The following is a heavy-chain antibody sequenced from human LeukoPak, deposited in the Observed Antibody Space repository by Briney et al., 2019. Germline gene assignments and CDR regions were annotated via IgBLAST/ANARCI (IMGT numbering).Heavy chain of an antibody. CDR2: IKGDGSEK. CDR1: GFTFSRYW. Sequence: GGSLRLSCAVSGFTFSRYWMTWVRQAPGKGLEWVANIKGDGSEKYYVDAVKGRFTISRDNAKDSLYLQMNGLRAENTAIYYCARAQWTAFDYYYYMDVWGKGTTVPVSS. J-gene: IGHJ6*03. D-gene: IGHD3/OR15-3a*01. CDR3: ARAQWTAFDYYYYMDV. V-gene: IGHV3-7*01.